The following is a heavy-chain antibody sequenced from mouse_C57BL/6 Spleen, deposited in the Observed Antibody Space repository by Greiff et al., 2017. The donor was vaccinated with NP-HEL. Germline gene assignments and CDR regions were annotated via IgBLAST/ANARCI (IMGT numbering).Heavy chain of an antibody. CDR3: TIYGSSPYAMDY. Sequence: EVKLVESGEGLVKPGGSLKLSCAASGFTFSSYAMSWVRQTPEKRLEWVAYISSGGDYIYYADTVKGRFTISIDNARNTLYLQMSSLKSEDTAMYYCTIYGSSPYAMDYWGQGTSVTVSS. CDR2: ISSGGDYI. V-gene: IGHV5-9-1*02. J-gene: IGHJ4*01. D-gene: IGHD1-1*01. CDR1: GFTFSSYA.